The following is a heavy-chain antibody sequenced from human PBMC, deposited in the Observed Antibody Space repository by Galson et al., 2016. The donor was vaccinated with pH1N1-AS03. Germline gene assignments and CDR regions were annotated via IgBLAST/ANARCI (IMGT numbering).Heavy chain of an antibody. CDR3: ARAMYTSGWYGMDV. CDR1: GLTFSTAW. D-gene: IGHD6-19*01. V-gene: IGHV3-74*01. CDR2: ITSDGSSI. Sequence: SLRLSCAASGLTFSTAWMSWVRQAPGRGLVWVSRITSDGSSISYADAVKGRFTTSRDNAKNTLYLQMNSLRAEDTAVYHCARAMYTSGWYGMDVWGQGTLVTVSS. J-gene: IGHJ4*02.